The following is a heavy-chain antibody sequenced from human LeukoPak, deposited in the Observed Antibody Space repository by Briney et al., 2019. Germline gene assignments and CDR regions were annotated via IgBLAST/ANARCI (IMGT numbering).Heavy chain of an antibody. V-gene: IGHV4-59*01. CDR3: ARVRGDFETD. D-gene: IGHD3-16*01. J-gene: IGHJ1*01. CDR2: RYYSGST. Sequence: PSETLSLTCSVSGGSISSYYWTWIRQPPGKGLEWIGYRYYSGSTSYNPSPKSRVTISVDTSKSQFSLKLISVTAADTAIYYCARVRGDFETDWGQGNLVNVSS. CDR1: GGSISSYY.